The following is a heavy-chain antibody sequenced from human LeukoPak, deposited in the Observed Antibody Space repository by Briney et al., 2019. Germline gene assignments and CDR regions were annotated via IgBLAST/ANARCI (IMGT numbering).Heavy chain of an antibody. CDR3: ARGDTAMVTGEYYFDY. J-gene: IGHJ4*02. V-gene: IGHV4-61*02. Sequence: PSETLSLTCSVSGGPISSGSYYWSWIRQPAGKGLEWIGRIYTSGSTNYNPSLKSRVTISVDTSKNQSSLKLSSVTAADTAVYYCARGDTAMVTGEYYFDYWGQGTLVTVSS. D-gene: IGHD5-18*01. CDR2: IYTSGST. CDR1: GGPISSGSYY.